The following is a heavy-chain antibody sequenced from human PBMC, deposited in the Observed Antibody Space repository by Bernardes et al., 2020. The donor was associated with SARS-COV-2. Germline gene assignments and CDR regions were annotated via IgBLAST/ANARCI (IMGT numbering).Heavy chain of an antibody. Sequence: SETLSLTCAVYGGSFSGYYWSWIRQPPGKGLEWIGEINHSGSTNYNPSLKSRVTISVDTSKNQFSLKLSSVTAADTAVYYCASYDSSGYYTWGQGTLVTVSS. CDR3: ASYDSSGYYT. J-gene: IGHJ5*02. V-gene: IGHV4-34*01. CDR1: GGSFSGYY. CDR2: INHSGST. D-gene: IGHD3-22*01.